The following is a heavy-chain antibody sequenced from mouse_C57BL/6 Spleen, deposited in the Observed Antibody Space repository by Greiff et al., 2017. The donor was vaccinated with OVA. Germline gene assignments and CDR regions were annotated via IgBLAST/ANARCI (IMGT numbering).Heavy chain of an antibody. V-gene: IGHV1-42*01. CDR1: GYSFTGYY. CDR2: INPSTGGT. Sequence: EVKLVESGPELVKPGASVKISCKASGYSFTGYYMNWVKQSPEKSLEWIGEINPSTGGTTYNQKFKAKATLTVDKSSSTAYMQLKSLTSEDSAVYYCARGSSSAYWGQGTLVTVSA. CDR3: ARGSSSAY. J-gene: IGHJ3*01. D-gene: IGHD1-1*01.